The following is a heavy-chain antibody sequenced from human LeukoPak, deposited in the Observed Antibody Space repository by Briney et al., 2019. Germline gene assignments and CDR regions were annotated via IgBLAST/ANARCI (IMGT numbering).Heavy chain of an antibody. CDR1: GYSFTSYW. D-gene: IGHD3-22*01. V-gene: IGHV5-51*01. J-gene: IGHJ3*02. Sequence: AESLKISCKGSGYSFTSYWIVRVRQKPGNSLEGMGAIFSGDSGTRYSPSFQGQVTISADKSISTAYLQWSSLEASDTAMYYCARPSPDYYDSSGYYFRGAFDIWGQGTMVTVSS. CDR2: IFSGDSGT. CDR3: ARPSPDYYDSSGYYFRGAFDI.